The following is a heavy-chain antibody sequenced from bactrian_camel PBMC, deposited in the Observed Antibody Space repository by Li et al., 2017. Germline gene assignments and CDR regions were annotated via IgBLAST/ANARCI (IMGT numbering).Heavy chain of an antibody. CDR3: AADSAPTMGWVREPNY. V-gene: IGHV3S26*01. CDR1: GFVFSYHW. D-gene: IGHD5*01. CDR2: IASGGGST. Sequence: HVQLVEYGGGAVQPGGSLRLSCVASGFVFSYHWMYWVRQAPGKGFEWVSGIASGGGSTSYADSVKGRFTISQDNAKNTLYLQMNSLKPEDTAMYYCAADSAPTMGWVREPNYWGQGTQFTVS. J-gene: IGHJ4*01.